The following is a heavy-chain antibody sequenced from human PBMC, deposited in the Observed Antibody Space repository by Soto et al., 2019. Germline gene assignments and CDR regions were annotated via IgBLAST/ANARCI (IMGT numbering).Heavy chain of an antibody. D-gene: IGHD2-8*01. Sequence: QVQLVQSGAEVKKPGASVKVSCKASGYTFTSYGISWVRQAPGQGLEWMGWISAYNGNTNYAQKLQGRVTMTTDTAERTAYMELRSLRTDDTAVYYCASGARGMYGSDFDLWGRGTLVTASS. CDR2: ISAYNGNT. V-gene: IGHV1-18*01. CDR3: ASGARGMYGSDFDL. CDR1: GYTFTSYG. J-gene: IGHJ2*01.